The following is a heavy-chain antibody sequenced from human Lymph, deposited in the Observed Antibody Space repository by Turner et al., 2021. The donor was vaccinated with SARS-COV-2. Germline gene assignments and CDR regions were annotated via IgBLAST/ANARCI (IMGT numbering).Heavy chain of an antibody. Sequence: QVQLVQSGAEVKKPGASVQVSCKASGYTFTNYGISWVRQAPGEGLEGMGWISGNNDNTNYAQKLQGRVTMTTDTSTSTAYMELRSLRSDDTAVYYCARSNFDWLFSPDWFDPWGQGTLVIVSS. V-gene: IGHV1-18*01. CDR2: ISGNNDNT. CDR3: ARSNFDWLFSPDWFDP. J-gene: IGHJ5*02. D-gene: IGHD3-9*01. CDR1: GYTFTNYG.